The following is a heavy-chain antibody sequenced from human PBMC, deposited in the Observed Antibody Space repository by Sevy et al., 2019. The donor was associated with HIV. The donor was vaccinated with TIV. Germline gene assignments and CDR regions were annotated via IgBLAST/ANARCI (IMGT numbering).Heavy chain of an antibody. CDR3: ARESGSYSGRDYYFDY. V-gene: IGHV3-7*01. J-gene: IGHJ4*02. CDR2: IKQDGSEK. CDR1: GFTFSSYW. D-gene: IGHD1-26*01. Sequence: GGSLRLSCAASGFTFSSYWMSWVRQAPGKGLEWVANIKQDGSEKHYVDSVKGRFTMSRDNAKNSLYLQMNSLRAEDTAVYYSARESGSYSGRDYYFDYWGQGTLVTVSS.